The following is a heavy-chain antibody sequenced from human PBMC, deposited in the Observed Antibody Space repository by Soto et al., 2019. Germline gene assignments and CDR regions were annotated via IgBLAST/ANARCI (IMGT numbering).Heavy chain of an antibody. CDR2: INPGGVST. Sequence: QVHLVQSGAEVKKPGASVEVSCKASGYTFTTYYIHWVRHAPGQGLEWMGVINPGGVSTKYAQKFQDRVTMTSDTSTSTVYMDLSSLGSEDTAVYFCARGGNGDNVGYWYFDLWGRGTLVTVSP. J-gene: IGHJ2*01. D-gene: IGHD4-17*01. CDR3: ARGGNGDNVGYWYFDL. CDR1: GYTFTTYY. V-gene: IGHV1-46*01.